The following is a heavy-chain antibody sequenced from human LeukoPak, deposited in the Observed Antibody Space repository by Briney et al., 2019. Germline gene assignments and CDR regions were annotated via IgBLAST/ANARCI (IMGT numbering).Heavy chain of an antibody. CDR2: INTNTGNP. CDR3: ARVWRYCSSTTCYGSIDGMDV. V-gene: IGHV7-4-1*02. Sequence: ASVTVSCTASGYTFTSYAMNWVRQAPGQGLEWMGWINTNTGNPTYAQGFTGRFVFSLDTSVSTAYLQISSLKAEDTAVYYCARVWRYCSSTTCYGSIDGMDVWGQGTTVTVSS. J-gene: IGHJ6*02. D-gene: IGHD2-2*01. CDR1: GYTFTSYA.